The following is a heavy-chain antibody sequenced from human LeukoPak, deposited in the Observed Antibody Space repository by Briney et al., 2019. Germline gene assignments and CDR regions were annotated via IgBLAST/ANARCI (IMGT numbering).Heavy chain of an antibody. D-gene: IGHD2-21*01. CDR3: ARANPESDSNYYYYYYMDV. Sequence: GGSLRLSCAASGFTVSSNYMSWVRQAPGKGLEWVSVIYSGGSTYYADSVKGRFTISRDNSKNTLYLQMNSLRAEDTAVYYCARANPESDSNYYYYYYMDVWGKGTTVTVSS. CDR2: IYSGGST. CDR1: GFTVSSNY. V-gene: IGHV3-53*01. J-gene: IGHJ6*03.